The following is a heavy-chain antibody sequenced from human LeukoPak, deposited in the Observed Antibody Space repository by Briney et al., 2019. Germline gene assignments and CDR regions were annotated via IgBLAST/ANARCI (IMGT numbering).Heavy chain of an antibody. CDR3: ARDGYNWNSPNYYYYMDV. CDR1: GGSFSSYY. J-gene: IGHJ6*03. D-gene: IGHD1-7*01. Sequence: SETLSLTCAVYGGSFSSYYWSWIRQPAGKGLEWIGRIYTSGSTNYNPSLKSRVTMSVDTSKNQFSLKLSSVTAADTAVYYCARDGYNWNSPNYYYYMDVWGKGTTVTVSS. V-gene: IGHV4-4*07. CDR2: IYTSGST.